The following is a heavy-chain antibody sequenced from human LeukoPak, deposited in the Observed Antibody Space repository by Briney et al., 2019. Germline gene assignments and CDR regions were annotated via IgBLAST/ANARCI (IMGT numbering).Heavy chain of an antibody. J-gene: IGHJ4*02. D-gene: IGHD6-13*01. CDR3: ARAVTRSIAAAGY. V-gene: IGHV3-33*01. CDR2: IWHDGSNK. Sequence: GRSLRLSCAASGFTFSTYVIHWVRQAPGKGLEWVALIWHDGSNKYYGDSVKDRFTISRDNAKNSLYLQMNSLRAEDTAVYYCARAVTRSIAAAGYWGQGTLVTVSS. CDR1: GFTFSTYV.